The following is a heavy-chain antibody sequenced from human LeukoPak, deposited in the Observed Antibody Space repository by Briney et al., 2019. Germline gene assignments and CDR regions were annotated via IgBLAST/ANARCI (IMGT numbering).Heavy chain of an antibody. CDR2: INAGNGNT. Sequence: ASVKVSCKASGYTFTSSAMHWVRQAPGQRLEWMGWINAGNGNTKYSQTFQGRVTITRDTSASTAYVELSSLRSEDTAVYYCARVLWGSYRPFDYWGQGTLVTVSS. CDR3: ARVLWGSYRPFDY. D-gene: IGHD3-16*02. J-gene: IGHJ4*02. CDR1: GYTFTSSA. V-gene: IGHV1-3*01.